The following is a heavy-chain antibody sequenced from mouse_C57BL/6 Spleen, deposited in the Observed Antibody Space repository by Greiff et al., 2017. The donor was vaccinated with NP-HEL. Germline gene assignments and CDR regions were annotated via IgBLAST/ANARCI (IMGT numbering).Heavy chain of an antibody. CDR1: GYTFTDYN. Sequence: VQLQQSGPELVKPGASVKIPCKASGYTFTDYNMDWVKQSHGKSLEWIGDINPNNGGTIYNQKFKGTATLTVDKSSSTAYMELRSLTSEDTAVYYCVITTVRGYYSMDYWGQGTSVTVSS. V-gene: IGHV1-18*01. CDR2: INPNNGGT. J-gene: IGHJ4*01. CDR3: VITTVRGYYSMDY. D-gene: IGHD1-1*01.